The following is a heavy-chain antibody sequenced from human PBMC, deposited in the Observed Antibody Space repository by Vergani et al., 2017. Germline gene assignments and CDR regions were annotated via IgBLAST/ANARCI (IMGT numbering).Heavy chain of an antibody. D-gene: IGHD1-26*01. CDR3: ERNGATISAPTYGMDV. V-gene: IGHV4-4*07. J-gene: IGHJ6*02. CDR1: GGSISSYY. CDR2: IYTSGST. Sequence: QVQLQESGPGLVKPSETLSLTCTVSGGSISSYYWSWIRQPAGKGLEWIGRIYTSGSTNYNPSLKSRVTMSVDTSKNQFSLKLSSVTAADTAVYYCERNGATISAPTYGMDVWGQGTTVTVYS.